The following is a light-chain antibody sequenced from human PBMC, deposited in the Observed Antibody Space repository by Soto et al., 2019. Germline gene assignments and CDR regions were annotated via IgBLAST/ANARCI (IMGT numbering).Light chain of an antibody. CDR1: SSDVGNYVL. CDR3: SSYAGGSFYV. V-gene: IGLV2-23*02. J-gene: IGLJ1*01. Sequence: QSVLTQPASVSGSPGQSITISFTGTSSDVGNYVLVSWYQQHPGTAPKLMIFEVTKRPSGVSDRFSGSKSGNSASLTISGLQADDEADYYCSSYAGGSFYVFGTGTKVTVL. CDR2: EVT.